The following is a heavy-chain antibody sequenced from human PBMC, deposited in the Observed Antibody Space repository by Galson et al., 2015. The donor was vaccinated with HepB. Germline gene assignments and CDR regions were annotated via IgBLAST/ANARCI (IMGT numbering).Heavy chain of an antibody. J-gene: IGHJ5*02. CDR3: ARSAAAGTLYNWFDP. V-gene: IGHV1-18*01. Sequence: SVKVSCKASGYTFTSYGISWVRQAPGQGLEWMGWISAYNGNTNYAQKLQGRVTMTTDTSTSTAYMELRSLRSDDTAVYYCARSAAAGTLYNWFDPWGQGTLVTVSS. D-gene: IGHD6-13*01. CDR1: GYTFTSYG. CDR2: ISAYNGNT.